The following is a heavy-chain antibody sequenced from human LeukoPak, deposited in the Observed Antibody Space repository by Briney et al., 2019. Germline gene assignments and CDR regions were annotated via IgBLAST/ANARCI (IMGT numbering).Heavy chain of an antibody. CDR2: INHSGYT. CDR1: GVAFSTYY. V-gene: IGHV4-34*01. D-gene: IGHD6-19*01. J-gene: IGHJ4*02. CDR3: TRAVAGHPD. Sequence: SETLSLTCAVSGVAFSTYYWSWVRQSPRKGLEWIGEINHSGYTNYNPSLKSRVTMSIDTSKNQFSLMLTSVTAADTAVSYCTRAVAGHPDWGQGTLVTVSS.